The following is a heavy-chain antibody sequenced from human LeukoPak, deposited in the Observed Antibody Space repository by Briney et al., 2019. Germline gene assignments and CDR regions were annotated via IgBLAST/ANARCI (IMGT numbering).Heavy chain of an antibody. CDR1: GFTFSSYG. J-gene: IGHJ6*03. V-gene: IGHV3-30*02. D-gene: IGHD2-2*02. Sequence: GGSLRLSCAASGFTFSSYGMHWVRQAPGKGLEWVAFIRYDGSNKYYADSVKGRFTISRDNSKNTLYLQMNSLRAEDTAVYYCAKVGSSQLLYRYYYMDVWGKGTTVTVSS. CDR2: IRYDGSNK. CDR3: AKVGSSQLLYRYYYMDV.